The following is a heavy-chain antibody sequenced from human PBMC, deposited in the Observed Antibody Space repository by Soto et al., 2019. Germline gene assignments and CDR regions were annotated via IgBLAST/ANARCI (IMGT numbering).Heavy chain of an antibody. J-gene: IGHJ4*02. D-gene: IGHD6-13*01. CDR1: GYTFTSYD. Sequence: ASVKVSCKASGYTFTSYDINWVRQATGQGLEWMGWMNPNSCNTGYAQKFQGRVTMTRNTSISTAYMELSSLRSEDTAVYYCARWRSSSWDFDYWGQGTLVTVS. V-gene: IGHV1-8*01. CDR2: MNPNSCNT. CDR3: ARWRSSSWDFDY.